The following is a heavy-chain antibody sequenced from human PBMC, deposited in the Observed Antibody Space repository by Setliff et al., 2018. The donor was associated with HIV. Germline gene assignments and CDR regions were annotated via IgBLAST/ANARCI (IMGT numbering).Heavy chain of an antibody. D-gene: IGHD1-7*01. Sequence: ASVKVSCKASGYTFTSYGISWVRQATGQGLEWMGIINPIFGSTIYAQKFQDRVTMTEDTSTDTTHMEVRGLRSEDTAIYYCATFYKLTGTTSFDFWGQGTLVTVSS. J-gene: IGHJ4*02. CDR1: GYTFTSYG. CDR3: ATFYKLTGTTSFDF. V-gene: IGHV1-18*01. CDR2: INPIFGST.